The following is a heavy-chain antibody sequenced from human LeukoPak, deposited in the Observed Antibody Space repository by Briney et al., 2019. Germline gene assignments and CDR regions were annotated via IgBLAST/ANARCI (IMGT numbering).Heavy chain of an antibody. V-gene: IGHV4-30-4*01. CDR1: GASISSGDYY. CDR2: ISYSGST. D-gene: IGHD3-22*01. J-gene: IGHJ4*02. Sequence: MTSQTLSLTCTVSGASISSGDYYCNWLRQPPGKGPEWVGHISYSGSTYYNPSLKSRVIMSVDTSKNQFSLKLSSVTAADTAVYFCARDRYYYDSSGHWQYYFDYWGQGTLVTVTS. CDR3: ARDRYYYDSSGHWQYYFDY.